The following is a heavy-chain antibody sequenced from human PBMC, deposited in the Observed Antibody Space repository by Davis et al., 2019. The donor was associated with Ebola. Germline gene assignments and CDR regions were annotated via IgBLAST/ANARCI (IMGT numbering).Heavy chain of an antibody. J-gene: IGHJ4*02. Sequence: HTGGSLRLSCAASGFTFSSYWMHWVRQAPGKGLVRVSCINRDGSTTTYADSVKGRFTISRDNAKNTLYLQMNNLRVEDTAVYYCATLPGYYWGQGTLGTVSS. CDR2: INRDGSTT. V-gene: IGHV3-74*03. CDR3: ATLPGYY. D-gene: IGHD1-26*01. CDR1: GFTFSSYW.